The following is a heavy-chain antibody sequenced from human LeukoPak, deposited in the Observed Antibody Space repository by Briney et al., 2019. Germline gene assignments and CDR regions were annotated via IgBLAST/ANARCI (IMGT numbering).Heavy chain of an antibody. CDR2: IRYDGSNK. CDR3: ARAKGGYDWGVYYYYYYMDV. D-gene: IGHD5-12*01. J-gene: IGHJ6*03. CDR1: GFTFSSYG. Sequence: GGSLRLSCAASGFTFSSYGMHWVRQAPGKGLEWVAFIRYDGSNKYYADSVKGRFTISRDNSKNTLYLQMNSLRAEDTAVYYCARAKGGYDWGVYYYYYYMDVWGKGTTVTISS. V-gene: IGHV3-30*02.